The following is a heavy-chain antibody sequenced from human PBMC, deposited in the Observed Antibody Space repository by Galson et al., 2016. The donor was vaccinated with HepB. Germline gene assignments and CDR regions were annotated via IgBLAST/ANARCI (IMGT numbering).Heavy chain of an antibody. CDR3: ARGLPFHSSGWYFDS. CDR1: GFIFSNYN. Sequence: SLRLSCAASGFIFSNYNMNWVRQAPGKGMEWVSYVSPNGNTKYYTDSVKGRFSISNDNAKNSLSLQMTSLRDDDTAVYYCARGLPFHSSGWYFDSWGQGILVTVS. D-gene: IGHD6-19*01. CDR2: VSPNGNTK. J-gene: IGHJ4*02. V-gene: IGHV3-48*02.